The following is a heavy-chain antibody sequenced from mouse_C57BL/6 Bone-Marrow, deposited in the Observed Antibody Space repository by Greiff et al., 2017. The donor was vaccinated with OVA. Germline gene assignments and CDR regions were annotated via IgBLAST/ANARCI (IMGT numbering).Heavy chain of an antibody. V-gene: IGHV1-55*01. J-gene: IGHJ2*01. CDR2: IYPGSGST. Sequence: QVQLQQPGAELVKPGASVKMSCKASGYTFTSYWITWVKQRPGQGLEWIGDIYPGSGSTNYNEKFKSKATLTVDTSSSTAYMQLSSLTSEDSAVYYCARDRYYDYDGYFDYWGQGTTLTVSS. CDR3: ARDRYYDYDGYFDY. CDR1: GYTFTSYW. D-gene: IGHD2-4*01.